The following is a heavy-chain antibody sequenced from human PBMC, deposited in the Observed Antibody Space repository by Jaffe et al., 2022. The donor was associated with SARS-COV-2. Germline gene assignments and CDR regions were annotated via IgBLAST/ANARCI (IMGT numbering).Heavy chain of an antibody. D-gene: IGHD2-15*01. V-gene: IGHV1-18*01. CDR1: GYTFTSYG. Sequence: QVQLVQSGAEVKKPGASVKVSCKASGYTFTSYGISWVRQAPGQGLEWMGWISAYNGNTNYAQKLQGRVTMTTDTSTSTAYMELRSLRSDDTAVYYCARDRGPRDIVVVVAATGLDYWGQGTLVTVSS. CDR2: ISAYNGNT. J-gene: IGHJ4*02. CDR3: ARDRGPRDIVVVVAATGLDY.